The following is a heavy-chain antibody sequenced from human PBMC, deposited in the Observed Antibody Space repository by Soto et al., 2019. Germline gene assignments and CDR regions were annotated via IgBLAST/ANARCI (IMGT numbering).Heavy chain of an antibody. CDR1: GFIFRNYA. CDR3: AKDVDTVGLSDGSGYFDL. CDR2: ISGSGVGT. Sequence: EVQLLESGGGSVQPGGSLRLSCEASGFIFRNYAMSWVRQAPGKGLGWVSSISGSGVGTYYADSVQGRFTISRDNSTNTLFLQLSSLRAEDTALYYCAKDVDTVGLSDGSGYFDLWGQGALVTVSS. V-gene: IGHV3-23*01. J-gene: IGHJ4*02. D-gene: IGHD3-22*01.